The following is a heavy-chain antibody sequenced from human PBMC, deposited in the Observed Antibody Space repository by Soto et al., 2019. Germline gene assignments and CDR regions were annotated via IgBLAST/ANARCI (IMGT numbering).Heavy chain of an antibody. CDR2: IIPIFGTA. CDR3: AREEGRGARYYYYGMDV. V-gene: IGHV1-69*06. J-gene: IGHJ6*02. Sequence: SVKVSCKASGGTFSSYAISWVRQAPGQGLEWMGGIIPIFGTANYAQKFQGRVTITADKSTSTAYMELSSLRSEDTAVYYCAREEGRGARYYYYGMDVWGQGTTVIVSS. D-gene: IGHD3-10*01. CDR1: GGTFSSYA.